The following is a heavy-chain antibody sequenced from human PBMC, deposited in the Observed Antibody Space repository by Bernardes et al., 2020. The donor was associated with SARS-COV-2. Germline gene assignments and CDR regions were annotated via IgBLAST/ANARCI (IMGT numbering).Heavy chain of an antibody. D-gene: IGHD3-10*01. J-gene: IGHJ4*02. CDR2: INWNGGST. Sequence: GSLRLSCAASGFTFDDYGMSWVRQAPGKGLEWVSGINWNGGSTGYADSVKGRFTISRDNAKNSLYLQMNSLRAEDTALYHCARGAGYGSGSYYGYWGQGTLVTVSS. CDR1: GFTFDDYG. V-gene: IGHV3-20*01. CDR3: ARGAGYGSGSYYGY.